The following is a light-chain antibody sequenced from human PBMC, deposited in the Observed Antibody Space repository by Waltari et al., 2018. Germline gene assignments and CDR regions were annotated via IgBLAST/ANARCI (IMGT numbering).Light chain of an antibody. Sequence: DIQMTQSPSSLSASVGDRVTITCRASQSISNYLNWYQQKPGKAPKLLIYDASTLQSGAPSRFSGSGSGTDFTLTISSLQPEDFATCYCQQSYNTPTLGPGTKVEI. V-gene: IGKV1-39*01. CDR1: QSISNY. CDR3: QQSYNTPT. J-gene: IGKJ3*01. CDR2: DAS.